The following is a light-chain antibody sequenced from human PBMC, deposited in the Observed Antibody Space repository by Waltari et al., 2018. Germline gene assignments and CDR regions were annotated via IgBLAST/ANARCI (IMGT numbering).Light chain of an antibody. V-gene: IGKV3-20*01. J-gene: IGKJ1*01. CDR3: HQYGLSART. CDR1: QRVDNNY. Sequence: PGERATLSCRASQRVDNNYLAWYQQRPGQAPRLLIYAASSRATGIPDRFSGSVSGTEFTLTISRLEPEDSAVYYCHQYGLSARTFGQGTKVEI. CDR2: AAS.